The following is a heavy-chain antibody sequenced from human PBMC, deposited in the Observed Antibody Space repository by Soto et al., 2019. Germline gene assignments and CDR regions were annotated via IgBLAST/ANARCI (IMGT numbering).Heavy chain of an antibody. CDR2: ISYDGSNI. Sequence: GGSLRLSCAASGFTFSIYGMHWVRQAPGKGLEWVAMISYDGSNIYYTESVKGRFAISRDNSRNTLYLQMNSLRAEDTAVYYCAKKLPGSWQQLPEYWGPGTLVTVSS. D-gene: IGHD6-13*01. CDR3: AKKLPGSWQQLPEY. CDR1: GFTFSIYG. V-gene: IGHV3-30*18. J-gene: IGHJ4*02.